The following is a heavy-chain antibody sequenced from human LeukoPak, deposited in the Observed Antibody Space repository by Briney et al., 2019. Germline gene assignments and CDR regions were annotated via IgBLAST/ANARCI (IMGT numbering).Heavy chain of an antibody. Sequence: SSETLSLTCTVSGGSISSYYWSWIRQPPGKGLEWIGYIYYSGSTNYNPSLKSRVTISVDTSKNQFSLKLSSVTAADTAVYYCASAATGIAGASTNGAFDIWGQGTMVTVSS. D-gene: IGHD1-26*01. CDR2: IYYSGST. J-gene: IGHJ3*02. CDR3: ASAATGIAGASTNGAFDI. V-gene: IGHV4-59*08. CDR1: GGSISSYY.